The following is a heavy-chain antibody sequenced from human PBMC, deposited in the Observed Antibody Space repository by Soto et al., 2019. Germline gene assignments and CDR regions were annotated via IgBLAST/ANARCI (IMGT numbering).Heavy chain of an antibody. V-gene: IGHV3-30-3*01. D-gene: IGHD2-15*01. J-gene: IGHJ6*02. CDR3: SREVVAPEGYYYGMDV. Sequence: GGSLRLSCAASGFTFNMYAMHWVRQAPGKGLEWLAVISYDGSQMYYADSVQGRFTISRDNSKNTLYLQMNSLRADDTAVYYCSREVVAPEGYYYGMDVWGQGTTVTVSS. CDR1: GFTFNMYA. CDR2: ISYDGSQM.